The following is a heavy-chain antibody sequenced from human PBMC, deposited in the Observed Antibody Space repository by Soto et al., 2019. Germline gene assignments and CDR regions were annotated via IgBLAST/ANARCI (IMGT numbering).Heavy chain of an antibody. CDR1: GFTFSSYS. CDR2: ISSSSSTI. V-gene: IGHV3-48*02. D-gene: IGHD3-3*01. CDR3: ARDLDFWSGYSGMDV. Sequence: PGGSLRLSCAASGFTFSSYSMNWVRQAPGKGLEWVSYISSSSSTIYYADSVKGRFTISRDNAKNSLYLQMNSLRDEDTAVYYCARDLDFWSGYSGMDVWGQGTTVTVSS. J-gene: IGHJ6*02.